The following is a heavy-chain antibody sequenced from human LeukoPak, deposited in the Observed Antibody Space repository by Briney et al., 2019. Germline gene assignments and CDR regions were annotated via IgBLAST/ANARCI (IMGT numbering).Heavy chain of an antibody. D-gene: IGHD3-22*01. CDR2: INHSGST. CDR1: GGSFSGYY. J-gene: IGHJ4*02. V-gene: IGHV4-34*01. Sequence: SETLSLTRAVYGGSFSGYYWSWIRQPPGKGLEWIGEINHSGSTNYNPSLKSRVTISVDTSKNQFSLKLSSVTAADTAVYYCARGPPKYYDSSGIDYWGQGTLVTVSS. CDR3: ARGPPKYYDSSGIDY.